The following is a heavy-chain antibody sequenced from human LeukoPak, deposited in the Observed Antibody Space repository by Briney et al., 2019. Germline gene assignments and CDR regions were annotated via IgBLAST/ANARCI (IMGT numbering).Heavy chain of an antibody. J-gene: IGHJ4*02. V-gene: IGHV4-38-2*02. CDR1: GYSISSGYY. CDR3: ARDLSLYSYGPIWGY. CDR2: IYHSGST. Sequence: SETLSLTCAVSGYSISSGYYWGWIRQPPGKGLEWIGSIYHSGSTYYNPSLKSRVTISVDTSKNQLSLKLSSVTAADTAVYYCARDLSLYSYGPIWGYWGQGTLVTVSS. D-gene: IGHD5-18*01.